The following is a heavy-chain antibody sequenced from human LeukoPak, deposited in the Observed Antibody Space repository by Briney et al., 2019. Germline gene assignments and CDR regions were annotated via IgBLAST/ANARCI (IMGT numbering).Heavy chain of an antibody. CDR2: IYYSGST. CDR1: GGSISSGGYS. V-gene: IGHV4-31*03. D-gene: IGHD4-11*01. Sequence: KTSETLSLTCTVSGGSISSGGYSWSWIRQHPGKGLEWIGYIYYSGSTYYNPSLKSRVTISVDTSKNQFSLRLSSVTAADTAVYYCARDMTTVTYAFDIWGQGTMVTVSS. CDR3: ARDMTTVTYAFDI. J-gene: IGHJ3*02.